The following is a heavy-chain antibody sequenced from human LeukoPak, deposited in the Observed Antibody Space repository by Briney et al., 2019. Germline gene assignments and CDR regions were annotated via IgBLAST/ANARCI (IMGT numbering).Heavy chain of an antibody. CDR1: GGTFSSYA. V-gene: IGHV1-69*13. D-gene: IGHD2-15*01. CDR2: IIPIFGTA. CDR3: ARTLYCSGGSCYPSSYYYYGMDV. J-gene: IGHJ6*02. Sequence: SVKVSCKASGGTFSSYAISWVRQAPGQGLEWMGGIIPIFGTANYAQKFQGRVTITADESTSTAYMELSSLRSEDTAVYYCARTLYCSGGSCYPSSYYYYGMDVWGQGTTVTVSS.